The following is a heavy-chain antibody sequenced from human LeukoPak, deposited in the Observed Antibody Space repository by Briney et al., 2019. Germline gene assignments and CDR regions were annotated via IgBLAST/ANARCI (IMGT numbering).Heavy chain of an antibody. CDR1: GGSITSYY. J-gene: IGHJ4*02. Sequence: SETLSLTCSVSGGSITSYYWSWIRQPPGKGLEWIGHVSDGGRTNYSPSLRSRVSISIDTSKNQFSLKLNSVTAADTAVYFCARASTTFDDWGQGTLVTVSS. CDR2: VSDGGRT. CDR3: ARASTTFDD. D-gene: IGHD1-14*01. V-gene: IGHV4-59*01.